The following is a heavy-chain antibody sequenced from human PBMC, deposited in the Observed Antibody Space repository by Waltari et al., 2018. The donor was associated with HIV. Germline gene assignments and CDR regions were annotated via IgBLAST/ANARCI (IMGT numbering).Heavy chain of an antibody. Sequence: QVQLVQSGAEVKKPGSSVKVSCKASAGPFSSYAISWVRQAPGQGLEWMGGIIPISGTTNYAQKFQGRVTITADESTSTANMELNSLKSEDTAVYYCARLGRSRFLEWIPFDPWGQGTLVTVSS. V-gene: IGHV1-69*12. CDR1: AGPFSSYA. J-gene: IGHJ5*02. CDR3: ARLGRSRFLEWIPFDP. CDR2: IIPISGTT. D-gene: IGHD3-3*01.